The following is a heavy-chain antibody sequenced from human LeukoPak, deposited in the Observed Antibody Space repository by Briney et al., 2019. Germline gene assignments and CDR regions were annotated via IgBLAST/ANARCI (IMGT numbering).Heavy chain of an antibody. J-gene: IGHJ4*02. CDR3: ASGSGTYSPDY. CDR1: GYTFTGQY. CDR2: IPPNSGGT. Sequence: ASVKVSCKASGYTFTGQYLHWVRQGPAQGLEWMGWIPPNSGGTNYAQKFQGRVTMTRDTSISTAYMELSRLRSDDTALYYCASGSGTYSPDYWGQGTLVTVSS. D-gene: IGHD3-10*01. V-gene: IGHV1-2*02.